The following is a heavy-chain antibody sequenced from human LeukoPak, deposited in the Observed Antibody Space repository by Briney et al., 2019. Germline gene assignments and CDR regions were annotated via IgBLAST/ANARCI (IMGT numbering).Heavy chain of an antibody. D-gene: IGHD1-7*01. J-gene: IGHJ1*01. CDR1: GFTFSSYS. V-gene: IGHV3-21*01. CDR2: ISSSSYI. Sequence: GESLRLSCAASGFTFSSYSMNWVRQAPGKGLEWVSSISSSSYIYYADSVKGRFTISRDNAKNSLYLQMNSLRAEDTAVYYCARGTSRTGTTYXXWGQXXLVT. CDR3: ARGTSRTGTTYXX.